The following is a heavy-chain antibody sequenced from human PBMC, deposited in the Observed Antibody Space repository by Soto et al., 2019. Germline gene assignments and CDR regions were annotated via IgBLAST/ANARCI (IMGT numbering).Heavy chain of an antibody. D-gene: IGHD6-13*01. CDR1: GFTFSSYG. Sequence: QVQLVESGGGVVQPGRSLRLSCAASGFTFSSYGMHWVRQAPGKGLEWVAVIWYDGSNKYYADSVKGRFTISRDNSKNTLYLQMNSLRAEDTAVYYCERDQLDSSSWSDYWGQGTLVTVSS. V-gene: IGHV3-33*01. CDR2: IWYDGSNK. J-gene: IGHJ4*02. CDR3: ERDQLDSSSWSDY.